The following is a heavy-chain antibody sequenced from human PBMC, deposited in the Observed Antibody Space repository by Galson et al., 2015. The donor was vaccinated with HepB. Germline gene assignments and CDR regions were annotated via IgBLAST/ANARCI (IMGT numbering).Heavy chain of an antibody. Sequence: ETLSLTCAVYGGSFSGYYWSWIRQPPGKGLEWIGEINHSGSTNYNPLLKSRVTISVDTSKNQFSLKLSSVTAADTAVYYCARGGPRVSYSGYGRCYLDYWGQGTLVTVSS. V-gene: IGHV4-34*01. CDR1: GGSFSGYY. D-gene: IGHD5-12*01. J-gene: IGHJ4*02. CDR2: INHSGST. CDR3: ARGGPRVSYSGYGRCYLDY.